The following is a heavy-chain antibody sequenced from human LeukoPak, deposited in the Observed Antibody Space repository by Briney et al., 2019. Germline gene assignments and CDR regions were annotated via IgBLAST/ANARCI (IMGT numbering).Heavy chain of an antibody. Sequence: SETLSLTCTVSGGSISSGGYYWSWIRQHPGKGLEWIGYIYYSGSTYYNPSLKSRVTISVDTSKYQFSLKLSSVTAADMAVYYCARARDFLWFDPWGQGTLVTVSS. V-gene: IGHV4-31*03. D-gene: IGHD2/OR15-2a*01. J-gene: IGHJ5*02. CDR2: IYYSGST. CDR3: ARARDFLWFDP. CDR1: GGSISSGGYY.